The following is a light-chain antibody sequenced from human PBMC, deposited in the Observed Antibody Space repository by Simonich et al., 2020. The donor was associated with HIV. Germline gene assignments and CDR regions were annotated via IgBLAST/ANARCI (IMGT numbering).Light chain of an antibody. CDR3: QQYYSTPLT. V-gene: IGKV4-1*01. J-gene: IGKJ4*01. CDR2: CAS. CDR1: QSVLYSSNNKNY. Sequence: DIVMTQSPDSLAVSLGERATINCKSSQSVLYSSNNKNYLACYQQKPGQPPKLLIYCASTRESGVPDRFSGSGSGTDFTLTISSLQAEDVAVYYCQQYYSTPLTFGGGTKVEIK.